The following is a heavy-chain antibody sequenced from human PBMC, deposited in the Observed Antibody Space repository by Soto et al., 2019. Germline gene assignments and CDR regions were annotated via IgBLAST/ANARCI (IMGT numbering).Heavy chain of an antibody. CDR1: GFTFSNHE. Sequence: GGSLRLSCAASGFTFSNHEMHWVRQAPGKGLEWVSWISASGGTIYYADSVKGRFTISRDNAKNSLYLQMNSLRAEDTAVYYCATFTDYWSQGALVTVSS. CDR2: ISASGGTI. V-gene: IGHV3-48*03. CDR3: ATFTDY. J-gene: IGHJ4*02.